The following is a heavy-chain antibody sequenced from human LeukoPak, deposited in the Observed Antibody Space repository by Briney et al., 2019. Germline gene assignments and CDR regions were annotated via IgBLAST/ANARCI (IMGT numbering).Heavy chain of an antibody. CDR1: GYTFTTYG. Sequence: PWASVKVSCKASGYTFTTYGISWVRQAPGHGLEWMGWISTFNGHTNYAQSRQDRVTMTTDTSTSTVYMELSSLISDDTAVYYCARVDTVNYYYYMDVRGKGTPVTVSS. J-gene: IGHJ6*03. CDR3: ARVDTVNYYYYMDV. CDR2: ISTFNGHT. D-gene: IGHD5-18*01. V-gene: IGHV1-18*01.